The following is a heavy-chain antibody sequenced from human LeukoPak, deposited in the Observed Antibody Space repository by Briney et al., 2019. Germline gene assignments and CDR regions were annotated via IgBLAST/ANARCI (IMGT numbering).Heavy chain of an antibody. CDR3: GIFGAIAVAGTVY. Sequence: ASVKVSCKASGYTFTGYYMHWARQAPGQGLEWMGWINPNSGGTNYAQKFQGRVTMTRDTSISTAYMELSRLRSDDTAVYYCGIFGAIAVAGTVYWGQGTLVTVSS. J-gene: IGHJ4*02. CDR2: INPNSGGT. D-gene: IGHD6-19*01. CDR1: GYTFTGYY. V-gene: IGHV1-2*02.